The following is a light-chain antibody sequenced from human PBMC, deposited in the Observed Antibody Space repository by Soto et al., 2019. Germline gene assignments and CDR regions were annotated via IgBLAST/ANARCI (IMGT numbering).Light chain of an antibody. J-gene: IGLJ1*01. V-gene: IGLV2-14*03. CDR2: DVT. Sequence: QSALTQPASVSGSPGQSITISCTGSSSDVGAYNYVSWYQHHPDKAPKLVIYDVTNRPSGVSNRFSGSKSGNTASLTISGLQAEDEADYYCNSYTSSTTPYVFGTGTKATVL. CDR3: NSYTSSTTPYV. CDR1: SSDVGAYNY.